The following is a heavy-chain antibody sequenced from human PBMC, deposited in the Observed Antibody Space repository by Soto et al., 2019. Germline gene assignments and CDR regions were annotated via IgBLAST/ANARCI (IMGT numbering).Heavy chain of an antibody. CDR1: GCPFSNDA. V-gene: IGHV3-21*01. Sequence: PGGSLTLSCSASGCPFSNDAMSWVRKAPGKGLEWVSAISSSSSYIYYADSVKGRFTISRDNAKNSLYLQMNSLRAEDTAVYYCARDLLPRKYYYDSSGSFDSWGQGTLVTVSS. CDR3: ARDLLPRKYYYDSSGSFDS. J-gene: IGHJ4*02. CDR2: ISSSSSYI. D-gene: IGHD3-22*01.